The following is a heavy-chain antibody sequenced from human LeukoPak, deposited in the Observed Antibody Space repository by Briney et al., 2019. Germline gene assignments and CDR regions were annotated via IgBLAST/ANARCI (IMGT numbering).Heavy chain of an antibody. D-gene: IGHD5-18*01. Sequence: GGSLRLSCAASGFTFSSYWMSWVRQAPGKGLEWVATIKQDGNEKYHVDSVKGRFTISRDNSKNTLYLQMNSLRAEDTAVYYCASRTESGYTYGYLDFWGQGTLVTVSS. CDR1: GFTFSSYW. J-gene: IGHJ4*02. CDR2: IKQDGNEK. CDR3: ASRTESGYTYGYLDF. V-gene: IGHV3-7*03.